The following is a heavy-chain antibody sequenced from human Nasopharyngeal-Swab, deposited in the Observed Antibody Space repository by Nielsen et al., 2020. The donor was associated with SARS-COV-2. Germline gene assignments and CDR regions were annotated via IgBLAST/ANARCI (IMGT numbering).Heavy chain of an antibody. D-gene: IGHD2-2*01. CDR1: GGFISSGSYY. J-gene: IGHJ6*03. Sequence: SETLSLTCTVSGGFISSGSYYWSWIRQPAGKGLEWIGRIYTSGSTNYNPSLKSRVTISVDTSKNQFSLKLSSVTAADTAVYYCARTSVPAHMDVWGKGTTVTVSS. CDR2: IYTSGST. CDR3: ARTSVPAHMDV. V-gene: IGHV4-61*02.